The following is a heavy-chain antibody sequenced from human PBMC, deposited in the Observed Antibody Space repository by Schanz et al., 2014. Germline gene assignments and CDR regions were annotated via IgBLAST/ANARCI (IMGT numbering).Heavy chain of an antibody. CDR1: GFAFSSFA. CDR2: ISTSGTYM. V-gene: IGHV3-21*04. Sequence: MQLVESGGGLVKPGGSLRLSCVASGFAFSSFAMTWVRQAPGRGLEWVSSISTSGTYMYIADSLKGRLTISRDDAKNSLFLQLNSLRAEDTAIYYCAKDAPYPFDLWGRGTLITVSS. CDR3: AKDAPYPFDL. J-gene: IGHJ2*01.